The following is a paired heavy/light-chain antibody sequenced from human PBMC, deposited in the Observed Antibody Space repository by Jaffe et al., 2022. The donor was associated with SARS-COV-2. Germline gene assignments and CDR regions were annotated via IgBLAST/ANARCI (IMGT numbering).Light chain of an antibody. CDR2: GAS. V-gene: IGKV3-15*01. CDR3: QQYNTWPPLT. CDR1: QSVSSN. J-gene: IGKJ4*01. Sequence: EIVMTQSPATLSVSPGERATLSCRASQSVSSNLAWYQQKPGQAPRLLIYGASTRATGIPARFSGSGSGTEFTLTISSLQSEDFAVYYCQQYNTWPPLTFGGGTKVEIK.
Heavy chain of an antibody. CDR1: GGSISSSSYY. Sequence: QLQLQESGPGLVKPSETLSLTCTVSGGSISSSSYYWGWIRQPPGKGLEWIGSLYYSGSTYYNPSLKSRVTISADTSKNQFSLKLSSLTAADTAVYYCARHCPRGVADNWFDSWGQGTLVTVSS. D-gene: IGHD3-10*01. V-gene: IGHV4-39*01. CDR3: ARHCPRGVADNWFDS. CDR2: LYYSGST. J-gene: IGHJ5*01.